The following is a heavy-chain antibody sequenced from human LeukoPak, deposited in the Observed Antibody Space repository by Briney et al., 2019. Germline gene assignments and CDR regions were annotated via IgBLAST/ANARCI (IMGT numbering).Heavy chain of an antibody. CDR3: ARFLSESGYSNPYFDY. V-gene: IGHV4-59*01. D-gene: IGHD3-22*01. Sequence: RPSETLSLTCTVSGGSISSYYWSWIRQPPGKGLKWIGYIYYSGSTNYNPSLKSRVTISVDTSKNQFSLKLSSVTAADTAVYYCARFLSESGYSNPYFDYWGQGTLVTVSS. CDR1: GGSISSYY. CDR2: IYYSGST. J-gene: IGHJ4*02.